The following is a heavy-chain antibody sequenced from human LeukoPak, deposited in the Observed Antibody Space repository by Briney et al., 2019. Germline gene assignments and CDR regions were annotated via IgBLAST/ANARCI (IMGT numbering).Heavy chain of an antibody. CDR2: ISAYNGNT. V-gene: IGHV1-18*01. D-gene: IGHD5-12*01. CDR3: ARDQTFGWLRLCYFDY. Sequence: ASVKVSCKAPGYTFTSYGISWVRQAPGQGLEWMGWISAYNGNTNYAQKLQGRVTMTTDTSTSTAYMELRSLRSDDTAVYYCARDQTFGWLRLCYFDYWGQGTLVTVSS. CDR1: GYTFTSYG. J-gene: IGHJ4*02.